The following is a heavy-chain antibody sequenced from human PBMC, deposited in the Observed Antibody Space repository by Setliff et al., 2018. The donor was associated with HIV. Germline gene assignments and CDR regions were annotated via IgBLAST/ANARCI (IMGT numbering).Heavy chain of an antibody. V-gene: IGHV1-18*01. Sequence: ASVKVSCKASGYTFTSYGISWVRQAPGQGLEWMGWISAYNGNTNYAQTRQGRVTMTIDTSTSTAYMELRSLRSDDTAVYYCAREYYDFWSGYSDAFHIWGQGTMGTVSS. D-gene: IGHD3-3*01. CDR3: AREYYDFWSGYSDAFHI. CDR2: ISAYNGNT. J-gene: IGHJ3*02. CDR1: GYTFTSYG.